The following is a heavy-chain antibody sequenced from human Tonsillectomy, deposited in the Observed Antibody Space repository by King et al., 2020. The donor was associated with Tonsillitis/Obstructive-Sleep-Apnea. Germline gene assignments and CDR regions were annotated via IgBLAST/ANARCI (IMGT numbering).Heavy chain of an antibody. CDR3: ARGSYYDSSGGAFDI. J-gene: IGHJ3*02. CDR1: GFTFSSYG. D-gene: IGHD3-22*01. CDR2: IWYGGSNK. Sequence: VQLVESGGGVVQPGRSLRLSCAASGFTFSSYGMHWVRQAPGKGLEWVAVIWYGGSNKYYADSVKGRFTISRDNSKNTLYLQMNSLRAEDTAVYYCARGSYYDSSGGAFDIWGQGTMVTVSS. V-gene: IGHV3-33*01.